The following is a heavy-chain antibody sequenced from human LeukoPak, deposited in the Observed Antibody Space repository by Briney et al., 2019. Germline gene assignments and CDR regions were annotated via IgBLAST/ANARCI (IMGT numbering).Heavy chain of an antibody. Sequence: PGASVKVSCKASGYTFTSYDINWVRQAPGQGLEWMAWMNPNSGNTDYAQKFQGRVTMTRNTSISTTYMELSSLRSEDTAVYYCARSLTYYYDSSGYKGHDGFDIGGQGTMVTVSS. CDR3: ARSLTYYYDSSGYKGHDGFDI. CDR1: GYTFTSYD. V-gene: IGHV1-8*01. J-gene: IGHJ3*02. D-gene: IGHD3-22*01. CDR2: MNPNSGNT.